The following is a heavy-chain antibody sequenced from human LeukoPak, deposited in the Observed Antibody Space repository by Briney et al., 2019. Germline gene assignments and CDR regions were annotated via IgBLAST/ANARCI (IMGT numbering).Heavy chain of an antibody. CDR1: GFTFSSYA. Sequence: GGSLRLSCAASGFTFSSYAMSWVRQAPGKGLEWVSAISGSGGSTYYADSVKGRFTISRDNSKNTLYLQMNSLRAEDTAVYYCARRGSPIAMIVVVTRLYYFDYWGQGTLVTVSS. D-gene: IGHD3-22*01. CDR3: ARRGSPIAMIVVVTRLYYFDY. V-gene: IGHV3-23*01. CDR2: ISGSGGST. J-gene: IGHJ4*02.